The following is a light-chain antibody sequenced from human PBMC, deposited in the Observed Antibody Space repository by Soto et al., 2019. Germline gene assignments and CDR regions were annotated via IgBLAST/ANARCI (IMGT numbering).Light chain of an antibody. Sequence: DIQMTQSPSTLSASVGDRVTITCRASQSISSWLAWYQQKPGKAPKLLIYKASSLESGVPSRFSGSGSGTEFTLTISSLQPDDFATYYCQQCNSYSPPWTFGQGTKVDIK. CDR3: QQCNSYSPPWT. J-gene: IGKJ1*01. CDR2: KAS. V-gene: IGKV1-5*03. CDR1: QSISSW.